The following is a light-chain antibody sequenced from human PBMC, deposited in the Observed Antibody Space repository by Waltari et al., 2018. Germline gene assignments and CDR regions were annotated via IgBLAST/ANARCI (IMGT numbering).Light chain of an antibody. CDR2: SST. CDR1: NSNIGSNV. Sequence: QSALTQPPSASGTPGQTVTIFCSGGNSNIGSNVVNWYQPVPGTAPKPLVSSSTYRPSGVPDRFSGSKSGTSASLAISGLQSDDEGDYYCATWDDRLTGVVFGGGTKVTVL. J-gene: IGLJ2*01. CDR3: ATWDDRLTGVV. V-gene: IGLV1-44*01.